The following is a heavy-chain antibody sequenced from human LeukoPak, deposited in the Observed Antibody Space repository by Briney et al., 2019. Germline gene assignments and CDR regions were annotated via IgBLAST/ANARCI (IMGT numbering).Heavy chain of an antibody. V-gene: IGHV3-11*01. CDR1: GFTFSDYY. D-gene: IGHD1-1*01. Sequence: GGSLRLSCAASGFTFSDYYMSWIRQAPGKGLEWVSYISPSGTTMFYADSVEGRFTISRDNAKSSLSLQMNSLRAEDSAVYYCARYKGLGDWGQGTLVTVSS. CDR3: ARYKGLGD. J-gene: IGHJ4*02. CDR2: ISPSGTTM.